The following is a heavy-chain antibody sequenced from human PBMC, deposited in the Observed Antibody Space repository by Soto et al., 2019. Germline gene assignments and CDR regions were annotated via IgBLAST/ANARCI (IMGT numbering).Heavy chain of an antibody. D-gene: IGHD2-15*01. CDR3: VGGFPWVGFDY. Sequence: PSETLSLTCSVSGDSISNSRFYWAWIRQPPGEGLEWIGSIYHTGNAYYNPSLKSRVTISVGTSNNQFSLNLTSVTAADTAVYICVGGFPWVGFDYWGQGTLVTVSS. V-gene: IGHV4-39*01. J-gene: IGHJ4*02. CDR1: GDSISNSRFY. CDR2: IYHTGNA.